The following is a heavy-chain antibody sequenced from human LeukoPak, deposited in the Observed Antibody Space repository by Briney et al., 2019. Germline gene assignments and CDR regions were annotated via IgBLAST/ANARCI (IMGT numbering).Heavy chain of an antibody. Sequence: PGGSLRLSCAASGFTVSSNYMSWVRRAPGKGLEWVSVIYSGGSTYYADSVKGRFTISRDNSKNTLYLQMNSLRAEDTAVYYCARDLVGIGFSWWGQGTLVTVSS. V-gene: IGHV3-53*01. J-gene: IGHJ4*02. CDR1: GFTVSSNY. CDR3: ARDLVGIGFSW. D-gene: IGHD1-26*01. CDR2: IYSGGST.